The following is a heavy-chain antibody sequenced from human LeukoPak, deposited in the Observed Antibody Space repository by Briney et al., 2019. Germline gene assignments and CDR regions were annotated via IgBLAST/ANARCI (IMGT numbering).Heavy chain of an antibody. J-gene: IGHJ6*04. CDR1: GGTFSSYA. D-gene: IGHD3-10*01. CDR3: ARVVLLWFGESTYYYYGMDV. V-gene: IGHV1-69*06. CDR2: IIHIFGTA. Sequence: SVKVSCKASGGTFSSYAISWVRQAPGQGLEWMGGIIHIFGTANYAQKFQGRVTITADKSTSTAYMELSSLRSEDTAVYYCARVVLLWFGESTYYYYGMDVWGKGTTVTVSS.